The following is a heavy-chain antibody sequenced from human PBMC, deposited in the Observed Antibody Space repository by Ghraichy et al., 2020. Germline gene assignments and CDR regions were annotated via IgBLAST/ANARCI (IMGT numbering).Heavy chain of an antibody. D-gene: IGHD3-10*01. CDR2: INWYGGST. Sequence: GALRLSCAASGFTFDDYGMSWVRQAPGKGLEWVSGINWYGGSTGYADSVKGRFTISRDNAKNYLYLQMNSLRAEDTALYHCARGDYVNYRPGGAFGIWGQGKMV. J-gene: IGHJ3*02. CDR3: ARGDYVNYRPGGAFGI. V-gene: IGHV3-20*01. CDR1: GFTFDDYG.